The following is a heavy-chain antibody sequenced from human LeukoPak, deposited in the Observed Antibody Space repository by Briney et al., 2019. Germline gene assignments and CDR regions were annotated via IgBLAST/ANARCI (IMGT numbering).Heavy chain of an antibody. CDR3: VRHDGRGGATMGAFDS. V-gene: IGHV4-39*01. D-gene: IGHD5-12*01. CDR1: GGSISSSSYY. Sequence: PSETLSLTCTVSGGSISSSSYYWGWIRQPPGKGLEWIGSIYYSGSTYYNPSLKSRVTISVDTSKNQFSLKLSSVTAADTAVYYCVRHDGRGGATMGAFDSWGQGSLVIVSS. J-gene: IGHJ5*01. CDR2: IYYSGST.